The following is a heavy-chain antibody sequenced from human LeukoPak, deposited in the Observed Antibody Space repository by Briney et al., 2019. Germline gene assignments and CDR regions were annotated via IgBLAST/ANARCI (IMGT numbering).Heavy chain of an antibody. J-gene: IGHJ4*02. CDR2: LYTSGST. CDR3: ARGGSSGYYYG. CDR1: GGPISSYY. V-gene: IGHV4-4*07. Sequence: SETLSLTCTVSGGPISSYYWSWIRQPAGQGLEWIGRLYTSGSTNYNPSLKSRVTMSVDTSKNQFSLKLTSMTAADTAVYYCARGGSSGYYYGWGQGTLVTVSS. D-gene: IGHD3-22*01.